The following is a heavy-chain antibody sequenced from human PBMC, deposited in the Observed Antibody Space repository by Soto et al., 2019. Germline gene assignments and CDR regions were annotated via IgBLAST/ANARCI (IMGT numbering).Heavy chain of an antibody. CDR3: ARFIGGAYGMDV. V-gene: IGHV1-3*01. CDR1: GYTFTTYS. J-gene: IGHJ6*02. CDR2: LNVANGNT. D-gene: IGHD2-15*01. Sequence: ASVKVSCKASGYTFTTYSLHWVRQAPGRSLEWMGWLNVANGNTKYSQNFHGRVTITRDTSASTASMELSSLRSEDTAVYYCARFIGGAYGMDVWGQGTTVTVSS.